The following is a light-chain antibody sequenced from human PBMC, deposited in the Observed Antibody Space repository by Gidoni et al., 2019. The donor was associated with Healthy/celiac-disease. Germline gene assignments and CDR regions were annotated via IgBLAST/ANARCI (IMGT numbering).Light chain of an antibody. CDR1: QSISSW. Sequence: DIQMTQSPSTLSASVGDRVTITCRASQSISSWLAWYHQKPGKAPKLLIYDASSLESGVPSRFSGSGSGTEFTLTISSLQPDDFATYYCQQYTRTFGQGTKVEIK. J-gene: IGKJ1*01. CDR3: QQYTRT. CDR2: DAS. V-gene: IGKV1-5*01.